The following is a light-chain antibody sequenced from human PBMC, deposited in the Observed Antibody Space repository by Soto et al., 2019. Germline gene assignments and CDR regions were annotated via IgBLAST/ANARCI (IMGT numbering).Light chain of an antibody. Sequence: DIQMTQSPSILSASVGDRVTITCRASQSIGSWVAWYQQKPGRAPNLLIHKASHLESGVPSRFSGSGSGTEFTLTISSLQPGDFATYYCQHYNSYPWTFGQGTRWIS. V-gene: IGKV1-5*03. CDR3: QHYNSYPWT. CDR1: QSIGSW. CDR2: KAS. J-gene: IGKJ1*01.